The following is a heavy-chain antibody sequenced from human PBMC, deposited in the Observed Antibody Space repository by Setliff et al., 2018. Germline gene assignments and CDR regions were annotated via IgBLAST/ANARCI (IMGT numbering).Heavy chain of an antibody. CDR2: INTNTGNP. Sequence: ASVKVSCKASGYSFTSYPMTWVRQAPGQGLEWLGWINTNTGNPTYAQGFTGRFVFSLDTSVSTAYLQISGLKAEDTAVYYCASCTTANCFVVGHWFDPWGQGTLVTVSS. CDR3: ASCTTANCFVVGHWFDP. D-gene: IGHD2-2*01. J-gene: IGHJ5*02. V-gene: IGHV7-4-1*02. CDR1: GYSFTSYP.